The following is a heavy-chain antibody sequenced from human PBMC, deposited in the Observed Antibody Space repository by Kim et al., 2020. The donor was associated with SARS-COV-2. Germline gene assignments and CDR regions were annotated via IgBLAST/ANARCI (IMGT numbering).Heavy chain of an antibody. CDR3: ARDHQYSSSWFKNNWFDP. V-gene: IGHV4-4*02. Sequence: SETLSLTCAVSGGSISSSNWWSWVRQPPGKGLEWIGEIYHSGSTNYNPSLKSRVTISVDKSKNQFSLKLSSVTAADTAVYYCARDHQYSSSWFKNNWFDPWGQGTLVTVSS. CDR2: IYHSGST. D-gene: IGHD6-13*01. CDR1: GGSISSSNW. J-gene: IGHJ5*02.